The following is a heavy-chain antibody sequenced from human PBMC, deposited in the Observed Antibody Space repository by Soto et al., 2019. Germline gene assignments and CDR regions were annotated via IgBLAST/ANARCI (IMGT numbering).Heavy chain of an antibody. Sequence: EVQLLESGGGLVQPGGSLRLSCAASGFTFSSYALSWVRQAPGKGLQWVSTISGSGGSTYFADSVKGRFTISRDTCRTLLFVHRGSIRDEDSAIEYCASVGHGHGISCFQASGLYFWGPGT. V-gene: IGHV3-23*01. D-gene: IGHD2-15*01. CDR1: GFTFSSYA. CDR3: ASVGHGHGISCFQASGLYF. J-gene: IGHJ3*01. CDR2: ISGSGGST.